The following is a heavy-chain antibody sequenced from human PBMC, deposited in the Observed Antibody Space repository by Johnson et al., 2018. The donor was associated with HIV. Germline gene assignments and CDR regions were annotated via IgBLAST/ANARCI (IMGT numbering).Heavy chain of an antibody. CDR3: AKEEPWRRAFDI. CDR2: TTKDGSNK. D-gene: IGHD1-1*01. V-gene: IGHV3-30*18. Sequence: QVQLVESGGGVVQPGRSLRLSCAASGFTFSSYGMHWVRQAPGKGLEWVAVTTKDGSNKYYADSVKGRFTIYRDNFKDTLYLQMNGRRPEDTAVYYWAKEEPWRRAFDIWGQGTVVTVSS. J-gene: IGHJ3*02. CDR1: GFTFSSYG.